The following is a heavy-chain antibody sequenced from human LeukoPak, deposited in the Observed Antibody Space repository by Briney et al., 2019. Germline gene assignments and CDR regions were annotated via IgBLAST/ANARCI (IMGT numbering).Heavy chain of an antibody. CDR1: GYSISSGYY. CDR2: IYHSGST. CDR3: ARDARVQKWFGELLKTTTYYFDY. V-gene: IGHV4-38-2*02. D-gene: IGHD3-10*01. J-gene: IGHJ4*02. Sequence: SETLSLTCTVSGYSISSGYYWGWIRQPPGKGLEWIGSIYHSGSTYYNPSLKSRVSISVDTSKNQFSLKLSSVPAADTAVYYCARDARVQKWFGELLKTTTYYFDYWGQGTLVTVS.